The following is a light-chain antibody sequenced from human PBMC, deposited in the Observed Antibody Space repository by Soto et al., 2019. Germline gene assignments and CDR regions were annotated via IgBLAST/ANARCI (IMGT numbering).Light chain of an antibody. Sequence: EIVMTQSPATLSVSPGERATLSCRASQSVSSNLAWYQQKPGQAPRLLIYGASTRATGIPARFSGSGSGTEFTLTISSLQSEDFAVYYCQQYNNWPPTWTFGXGTKVDIK. J-gene: IGKJ1*01. CDR1: QSVSSN. V-gene: IGKV3-15*01. CDR3: QQYNNWPPTWT. CDR2: GAS.